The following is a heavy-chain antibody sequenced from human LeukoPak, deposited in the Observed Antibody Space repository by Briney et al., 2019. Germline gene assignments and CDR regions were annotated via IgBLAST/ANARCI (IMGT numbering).Heavy chain of an antibody. J-gene: IGHJ4*02. D-gene: IGHD2/OR15-2a*01. CDR1: GFTFTGHY. CDR2: IGPHSTFT. CDR3: VREGEGPLSKDFDY. V-gene: IGHV1-2*02. Sequence: GASMKVSRKSSGFTFTGHYIHWVRQGPGQGLEWMGYIGPHSTFTSSPQEFQGRVTMTRDASMSTAYMELTRLTSDDTAVYYCVREGEGPLSKDFDYWGQGTLVTVSS.